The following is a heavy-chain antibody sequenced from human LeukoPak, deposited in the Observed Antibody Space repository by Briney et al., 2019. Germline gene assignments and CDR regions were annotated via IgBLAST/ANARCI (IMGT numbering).Heavy chain of an antibody. D-gene: IGHD3-9*01. CDR3: ARDWGNFDWYFDY. J-gene: IGHJ4*02. CDR1: GFTFSSYS. V-gene: IGHV3-30*03. Sequence: GGCLRLSCAASGFTFSSYSMNWVRQAPGKGLEWVAVISYDGSNKYYADSVKGRFTISRDNSKNTLYLQMNSLRAEDTAVYYCARDWGNFDWYFDYWGQGTLVTVSS. CDR2: ISYDGSNK.